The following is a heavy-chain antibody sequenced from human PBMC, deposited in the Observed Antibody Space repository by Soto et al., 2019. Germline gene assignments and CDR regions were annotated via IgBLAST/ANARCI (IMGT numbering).Heavy chain of an antibody. D-gene: IGHD1-26*01. V-gene: IGHV3-15*07. CDR3: TAAAIVNDGP. CDR1: GFSFSNAW. J-gene: IGHJ5*02. CDR2: IKSKNVGETL. Sequence: EVQVVESGGGLVKPGESLRLSCAASGFSFSNAWMNWVRQATGQGLEWVGRIKSKNVGETLDYASPVKGRFALSRDDSKNTLYLQMNSLKTEDTAVYYCTAAAIVNDGPWGQGTLVTVSS.